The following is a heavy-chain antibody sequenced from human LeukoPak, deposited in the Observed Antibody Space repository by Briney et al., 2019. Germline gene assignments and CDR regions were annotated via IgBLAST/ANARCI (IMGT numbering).Heavy chain of an antibody. CDR1: GGSISSYY. CDR2: IYYSGST. Sequence: PSETLSLTCTVSGGSISSYYWSWIRQPPGKGLEWIGYIYYSGSTYYNPSLKSRVTISVDTSKNQFSLRLSSVTAADTAVYYCARDEGYTRGFDRDYWGQGTLVTVSS. CDR3: ARDEGYTRGFDRDY. D-gene: IGHD2-15*01. J-gene: IGHJ4*02. V-gene: IGHV4-59*12.